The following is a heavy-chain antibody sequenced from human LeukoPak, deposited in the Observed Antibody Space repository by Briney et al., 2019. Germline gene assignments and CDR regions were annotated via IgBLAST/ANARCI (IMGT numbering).Heavy chain of an antibody. J-gene: IGHJ3*02. V-gene: IGHV4-39*01. CDR2: IFHRGNN. D-gene: IGHD3-16*02. CDR1: GDSITSNAGY. Sequence: PSETLFLTCSVSGDSITSNAGYSGCSRQAPGKGLDGIGKIFHRGNNHYNTSLKSRVRISVDRSKNQVSLNLSSVTAADTALYYCAKQGRQIPFGGVVAIAPFDIWGQGTMVTVSS. CDR3: AKQGRQIPFGGVVAIAPFDI.